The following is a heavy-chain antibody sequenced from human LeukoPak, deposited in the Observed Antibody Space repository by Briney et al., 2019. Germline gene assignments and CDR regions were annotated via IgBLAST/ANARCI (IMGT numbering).Heavy chain of an antibody. J-gene: IGHJ4*02. V-gene: IGHV4-59*01. D-gene: IGHD4-11*01. Sequence: SETLSLTCTVSGGSISSYYWSWIRQPPGKGLEWIGYIYYSGSTNYNPSLKSRVTISVDTSKNQFSLKLSSVTAADTAVYYCAGGTVTTDYWGQGTLVTVPS. CDR2: IYYSGST. CDR3: AGGTVTTDY. CDR1: GGSISSYY.